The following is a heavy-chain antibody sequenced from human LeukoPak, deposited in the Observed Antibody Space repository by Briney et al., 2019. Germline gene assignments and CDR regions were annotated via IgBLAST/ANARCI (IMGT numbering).Heavy chain of an antibody. Sequence: PSETLSLTCTVSGGSISSYYWSWIRQPPGKGLEWIGYIYYSGSTNYNPSLKSRVTISVDTSKNQFSLKLSSVTAADTAVYYCARVWDGYCSGGSCSDSNWFDPWGQGTLVTVSS. CDR2: IYYSGST. V-gene: IGHV4-59*08. CDR3: ARVWDGYCSGGSCSDSNWFDP. CDR1: GGSISSYY. D-gene: IGHD2-15*01. J-gene: IGHJ5*02.